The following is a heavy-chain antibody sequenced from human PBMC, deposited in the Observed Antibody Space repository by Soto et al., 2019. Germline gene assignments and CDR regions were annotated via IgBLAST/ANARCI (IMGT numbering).Heavy chain of an antibody. CDR1: GFTFSSSE. CDR2: IHPGGQTI. J-gene: IGHJ3*01. Sequence: EVHLVDSGGGLVQPGGSLRLSCAASGFTFSSSEMYWVRQAPGKGLEWISYIHPGGQTIFYAESVKGRFTISRDNAKHSVYLQMNSLRAEDTAVYYCARRGSRWGRGTKVTVSS. CDR3: ARRGSR. V-gene: IGHV3-48*03. D-gene: IGHD2-15*01.